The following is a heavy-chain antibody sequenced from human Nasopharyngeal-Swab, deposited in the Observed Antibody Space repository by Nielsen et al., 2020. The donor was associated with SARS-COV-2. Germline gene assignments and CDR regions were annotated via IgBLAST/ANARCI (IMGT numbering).Heavy chain of an antibody. Sequence: GESLKISCAASGFTFSSYSMNWVRQAPGKGLEWVSSISSSSSYIYYADSVKGRFTISRENAKNSLYLQMNSLRAEDTAVYYCARSVNYQQPGDYYYYYGMDVWGQGTTVTVSS. CDR3: ARSVNYQQPGDYYYYYGMDV. D-gene: IGHD4-11*01. CDR2: ISSSSSYI. CDR1: GFTFSSYS. J-gene: IGHJ6*02. V-gene: IGHV3-21*01.